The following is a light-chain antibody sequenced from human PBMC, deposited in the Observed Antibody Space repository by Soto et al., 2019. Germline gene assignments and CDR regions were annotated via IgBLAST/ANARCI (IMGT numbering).Light chain of an antibody. CDR2: GAS. CDR3: QQYHTWPIT. Sequence: EIVMTQSPATLSVSPGERATLSCRASQSVSSNYVAWFHQKPGQAPRLLISGASTGATGIPARFSGSGSGTEFTLTISSLQSEDCAIYYCQQYHTWPITFGGGTKVDI. CDR1: QSVSSN. J-gene: IGKJ4*01. V-gene: IGKV3-15*01.